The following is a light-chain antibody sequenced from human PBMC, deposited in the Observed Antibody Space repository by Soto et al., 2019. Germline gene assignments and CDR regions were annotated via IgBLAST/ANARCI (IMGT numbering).Light chain of an antibody. Sequence: DIQMAQSPSSVSASVGDRVTITCRASQDISSWLNWYQHKPGKAPKLLIYFASSLESGVPSRFRGSGSGKEFTLPITNLQPEDFASYYCQQAETFPQTFGPGTKVEIK. CDR3: QQAETFPQT. V-gene: IGKV1D-12*01. CDR2: FAS. CDR1: QDISSW. J-gene: IGKJ3*01.